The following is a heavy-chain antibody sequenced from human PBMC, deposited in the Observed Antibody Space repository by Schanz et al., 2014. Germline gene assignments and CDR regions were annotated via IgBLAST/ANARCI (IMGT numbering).Heavy chain of an antibody. CDR1: GFTFNNYG. CDR3: AKGKSEVRGIILDY. D-gene: IGHD3-10*01. J-gene: IGHJ4*02. Sequence: QVQVVESGGGVVQPGRSLRLSCVASGFTFNNYGMHWVRQAPGKGLGWVAVIWHDGSGKYYADSVKGRVTISRDNSRNTLFLQMRNLRADDTALYYCAKGKSEVRGIILDYWGQGTMVVVSS. V-gene: IGHV3-33*06. CDR2: IWHDGSGK.